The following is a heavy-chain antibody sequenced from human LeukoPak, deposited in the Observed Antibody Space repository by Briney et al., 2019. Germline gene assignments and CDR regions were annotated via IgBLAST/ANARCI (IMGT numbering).Heavy chain of an antibody. CDR3: AHNGQQLVNWAFDI. V-gene: IGHV2-5*02. J-gene: IGHJ3*02. Sequence: SGPTLVKPTQTLTLTCTFSGFSLSTSGVGVGWIRQPPGKALEWLALIYWDDDKRYSPSLKSRLTITKDTSKNQVVLTMTNMDPVDTATYYCAHNGQQLVNWAFDIWGQGTMVTVSS. D-gene: IGHD6-13*01. CDR2: IYWDDDK. CDR1: GFSLSTSGVG.